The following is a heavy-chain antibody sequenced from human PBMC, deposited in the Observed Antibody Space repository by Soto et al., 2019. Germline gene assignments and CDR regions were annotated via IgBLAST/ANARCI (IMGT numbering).Heavy chain of an antibody. CDR3: ARDADDSSGYHYYYYGMDV. J-gene: IGHJ6*02. V-gene: IGHV3-21*01. D-gene: IGHD3-22*01. CDR1: GFTFSSYS. Sequence: GGSLRLSCAASGFTFSSYSMNWVRQAPGKGLEWVSSISSSSSYIYYEDSVKGRFTISRDNAKNSLYLQMNSLRAEDTAVYYCARDADDSSGYHYYYYGMDVWGQGTTVTVSS. CDR2: ISSSSSYI.